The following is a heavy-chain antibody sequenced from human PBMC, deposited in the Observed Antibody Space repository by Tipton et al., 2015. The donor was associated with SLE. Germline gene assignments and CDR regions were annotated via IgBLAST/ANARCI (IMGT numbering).Heavy chain of an antibody. J-gene: IGHJ5*02. D-gene: IGHD3-9*01. CDR3: ARVEVTYDILTAQIYPYNWFDP. V-gene: IGHV4-34*01. CDR1: GGSFSGYY. Sequence: TLSLTCAVYGGSFSGYYWSWIRQPPGKGLEWIGEINHSGSTNYNPSLKSRVTISVDTSKNQFSLKLSSVTAADTAVYYCARVEVTYDILTAQIYPYNWFDPWGQGTLVTVSS. CDR2: INHSGST.